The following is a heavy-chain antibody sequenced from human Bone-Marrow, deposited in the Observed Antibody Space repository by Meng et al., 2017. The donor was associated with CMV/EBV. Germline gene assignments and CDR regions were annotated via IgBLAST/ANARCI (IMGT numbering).Heavy chain of an antibody. V-gene: IGHV3-33*01. CDR2: IWYDGSNK. J-gene: IGHJ3*02. CDR1: GFTFSSYG. Sequence: GESLKISCAASGFTFSSYGMHWVRQAPGKGLEWVAVIWYDGSNKYYADSVKGRFTISRDNAKNSLYLQMNSLRAEDTAVYYCARDCSSTSCCIWGQGTMVTVSS. CDR3: ARDCSSTSCCI. D-gene: IGHD2-2*01.